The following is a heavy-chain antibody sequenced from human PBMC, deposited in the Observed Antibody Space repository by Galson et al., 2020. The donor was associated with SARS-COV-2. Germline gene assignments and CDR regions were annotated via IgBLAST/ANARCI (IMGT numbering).Heavy chain of an antibody. D-gene: IGHD6-19*01. V-gene: IGHV3-13*01. CDR2: IGTAGDT. Sequence: GGSLRLSCAASGFTFSSYDMHWVRQATGKGLEWVSAIGTAGDTYYPGSVKGRFTISRENAKNSLYLQMNSLRAGDTAVYYCARDSGYSSGFGGAFEIWGQGTMVTVSS. J-gene: IGHJ3*02. CDR3: ARDSGYSSGFGGAFEI. CDR1: GFTFSSYD.